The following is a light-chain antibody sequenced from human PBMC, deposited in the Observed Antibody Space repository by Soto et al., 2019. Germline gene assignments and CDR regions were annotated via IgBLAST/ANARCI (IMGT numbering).Light chain of an antibody. V-gene: IGLV2-14*01. CDR3: SSYTSSSTVV. J-gene: IGLJ2*01. CDR2: EVS. CDR1: SSDVGGYNY. Sequence: QSALTQPASVSGSPGQSITISCTGTSSDVGGYNYVSWYQQHPDKAPKLMIYEVSNRPSGVSNRFSVSKSGNTASLTISGLQAEDEADYYCSSYTSSSTVVFGGGPKLTVL.